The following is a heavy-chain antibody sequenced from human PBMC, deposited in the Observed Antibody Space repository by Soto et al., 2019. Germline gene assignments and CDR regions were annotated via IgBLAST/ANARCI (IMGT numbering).Heavy chain of an antibody. V-gene: IGHV3-30-3*01. Sequence: QVQLVESGGGVVHPERSLRLSCSASEFTFSSYAMHWVRQAPGKGLEWVAGISYDGGHKFYGDSVRGRFTISRDSSKTKVFPQMDSLRPEDTAAYYCARVKTDYSNPRGPFFFYGMDVWGQGTTVTVSS. D-gene: IGHD4-4*01. J-gene: IGHJ6*02. CDR1: EFTFSSYA. CDR3: ARVKTDYSNPRGPFFFYGMDV. CDR2: ISYDGGHK.